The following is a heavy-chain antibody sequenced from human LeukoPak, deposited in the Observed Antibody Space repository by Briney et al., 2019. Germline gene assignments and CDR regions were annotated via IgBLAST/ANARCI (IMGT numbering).Heavy chain of an antibody. J-gene: IGHJ4*02. D-gene: IGHD6-13*01. CDR1: GGSISSCY. V-gene: IGHV4-59*08. Sequence: PSETLSLTCTVSGGSISSCYWSWVRQPPGKGLEWIGYIYYTGSTNDNPSLKSRVTISLDTSRNQFSLKLSSVTVAGTAVYYCARRARATAGGDYFDYWGQGTLVTVSS. CDR2: IYYTGST. CDR3: ARRARATAGGDYFDY.